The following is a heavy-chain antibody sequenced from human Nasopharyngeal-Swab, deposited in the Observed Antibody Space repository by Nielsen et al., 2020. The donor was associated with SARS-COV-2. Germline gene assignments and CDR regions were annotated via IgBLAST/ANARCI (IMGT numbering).Heavy chain of an antibody. CDR3: ATAGNYRFDN. CDR1: GFTFSSSW. Sequence: GESLNISCAASGFTFSSSWMHWIRQDPGKGLVWVARMNSDGSTINYGDSVMGRFIISRDNAKNMLYLQMYSLRAEDTAVYYCATAGNYRFDNWGHGTLVTVSS. J-gene: IGHJ4*01. D-gene: IGHD3-16*02. V-gene: IGHV3-74*01. CDR2: MNSDGSTI.